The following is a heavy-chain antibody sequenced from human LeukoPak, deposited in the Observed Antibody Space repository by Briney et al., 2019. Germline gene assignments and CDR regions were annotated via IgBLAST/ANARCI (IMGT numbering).Heavy chain of an antibody. CDR1: DGSISNYY. CDR3: ARRGSGSYSPFDS. V-gene: IGHV4-59*12. Sequence: SETLSLTCTISDGSISNYYWIWIRQPSGKGLEWVGYISYSGTTKYNPSLKSRVTISLDTAENQFSLELSSVTAADTAVYYCARRGSGSYSPFDSWGQGTLVTVSS. CDR2: ISYSGTT. J-gene: IGHJ4*02. D-gene: IGHD3-10*01.